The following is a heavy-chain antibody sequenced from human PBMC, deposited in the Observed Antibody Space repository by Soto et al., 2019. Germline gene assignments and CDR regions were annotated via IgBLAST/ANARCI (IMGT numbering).Heavy chain of an antibody. CDR1: GFTFSSYA. CDR2: IKQGGSEK. CDR3: ARELRVAATNWFDP. Sequence: RLSCAASGFTFSSYAMSWVRQAPGKGLEWVATIKQGGSEKYYVDSVKGRFTISRDNAKNSLYLQMNSLRAEDTAVYYCARELRVAATNWFDPWGQGTLVTVSS. V-gene: IGHV3-7*01. D-gene: IGHD2-15*01. J-gene: IGHJ5*02.